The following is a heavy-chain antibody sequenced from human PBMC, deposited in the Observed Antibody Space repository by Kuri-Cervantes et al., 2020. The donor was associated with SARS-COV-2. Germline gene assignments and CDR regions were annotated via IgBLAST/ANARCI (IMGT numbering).Heavy chain of an antibody. CDR3: ARPSDYCSSTSCLDY. Sequence: GESLKISCKGSGYSFTSYWIGWVRQMSGKGLEWMGIIYPGDSDTRYSPPFQGQVTISADKPISTAYLQWSSLKASDTAMYYCARPSDYCSSTSCLDYWGQGTLVTVSS. V-gene: IGHV5-51*01. CDR1: GYSFTSYW. CDR2: IYPGDSDT. D-gene: IGHD2-2*01. J-gene: IGHJ4*02.